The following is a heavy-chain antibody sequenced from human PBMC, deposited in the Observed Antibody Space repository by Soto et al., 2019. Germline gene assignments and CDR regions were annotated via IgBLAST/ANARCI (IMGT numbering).Heavy chain of an antibody. Sequence: TLSLTYTVFGAYIRSFQWSWIRHTDGKGLEWIGHIYIRGQTSYNPTLGSRVTLSLDTSKNQVSLEVTSVTAADTGVYDCAGDSYGRGNYFCFESWGQGTQVTVSS. CDR3: AGDSYGRGNYFCFES. J-gene: IGHJ4*02. V-gene: IGHV4-4*07. D-gene: IGHD1-26*01. CDR2: IYIRGQT. CDR1: GAYIRSFQ.